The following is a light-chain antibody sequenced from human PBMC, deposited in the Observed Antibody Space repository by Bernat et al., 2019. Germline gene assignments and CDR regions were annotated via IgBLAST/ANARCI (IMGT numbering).Light chain of an antibody. J-gene: IGKJ2*01. V-gene: IGKV2-24*01. CDR1: QSLVHTDGDTY. CDR3: LQLTHVPYT. Sequence: DVVLTQTPLSSPVTLGQPASISCKSSQSLVHTDGDTYLSWLQQRPGQPPRLLIYKISNRFSGVPDRFMGSGVGTDFTLKISRVEAEDVGVYYCLQLTHVPYTFGQGPKLEIK. CDR2: KIS.